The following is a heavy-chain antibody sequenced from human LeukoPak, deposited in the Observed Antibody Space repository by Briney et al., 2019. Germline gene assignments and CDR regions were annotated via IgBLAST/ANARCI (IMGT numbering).Heavy chain of an antibody. D-gene: IGHD4-4*01. V-gene: IGHV4-30-2*01. J-gene: IGHJ4*02. Sequence: SETLSLTCAVSGGSISSGGHSWSWIRQPPGKGLEWIGYIYHSGSTYYNPSLKSRVTISVDTSKNQFSLKLSSVTAADTAVYYCARGLGTVTTKEGFDYWGQGTLVTVSS. CDR2: IYHSGST. CDR1: GGSISSGGHS. CDR3: ARGLGTVTTKEGFDY.